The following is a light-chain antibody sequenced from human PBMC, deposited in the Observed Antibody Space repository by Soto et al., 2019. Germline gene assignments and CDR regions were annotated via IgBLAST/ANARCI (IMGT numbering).Light chain of an antibody. J-gene: IGKJ3*01. Sequence: RQKTQSPSTLSASVGDRVTITCRASQSISSWLAWYQQKPGKAPKILIYKASSLESGVPSRFSGSGSGTEFTLTICSLQPDDFATYYCQQYNSYAGVTFGPGTKVDIK. V-gene: IGKV1-5*03. CDR3: QQYNSYAGVT. CDR1: QSISSW. CDR2: KAS.